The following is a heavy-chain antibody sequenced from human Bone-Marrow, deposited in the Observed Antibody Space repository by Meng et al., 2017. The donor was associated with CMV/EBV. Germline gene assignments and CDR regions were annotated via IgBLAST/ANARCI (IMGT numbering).Heavy chain of an antibody. J-gene: IGHJ3*02. CDR2: IKQDGSEK. V-gene: IGHV3-7*01. Sequence: GESLKISCAASGFTFSSYWMSWVRQAPVKGLEWVANIKQDGSEKYYVDSVKGRFTISRDNAKNSLYLQMNSLRAEDTAVYYCARDQSGTYAFDIWGQGTMVTVSS. D-gene: IGHD1-26*01. CDR1: GFTFSSYW. CDR3: ARDQSGTYAFDI.